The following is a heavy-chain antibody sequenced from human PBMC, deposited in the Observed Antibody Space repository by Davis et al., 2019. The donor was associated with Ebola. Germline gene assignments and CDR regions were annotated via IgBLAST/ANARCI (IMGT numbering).Heavy chain of an antibody. CDR3: ARHRGSGYNGALDY. CDR2: IRSSYI. CDR1: GGPISSSS. D-gene: IGHD5-12*01. J-gene: IGHJ4*02. V-gene: IGHV3-21*01. Sequence: PSETLSLTCTVSGGPISSSSYYWGWIRQPPGKGLEWVSSIRSSYIFYADSVKGRFSISRDDAKNSLYLQMNSLRDEDTAVYYCARHRGSGYNGALDYWGQGTLVTVSS.